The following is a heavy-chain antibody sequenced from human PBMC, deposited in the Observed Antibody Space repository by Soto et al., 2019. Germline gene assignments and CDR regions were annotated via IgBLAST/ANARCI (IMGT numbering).Heavy chain of an antibody. CDR2: CYHSGST. V-gene: IGHV4-39*01. J-gene: IGHJ5*02. CDR3: ARSPTSRGWFDP. Sequence: QLQLQESGPGLVKPSETLSLTCTVSGDSISTHTYFWGWIRQPPGRELEWIGNCYHSGSTYYNPSLKGRVAISVDTSRNQFSLRLTSVTAADTAVYYCARSPTSRGWFDPWGQGTLVTVSS. CDR1: GDSISTHTYF.